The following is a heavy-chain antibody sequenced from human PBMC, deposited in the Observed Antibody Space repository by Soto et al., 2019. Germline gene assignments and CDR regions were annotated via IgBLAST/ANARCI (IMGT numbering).Heavy chain of an antibody. CDR3: AKVGPYYNLNWFDP. V-gene: IGHV3-23*01. CDR1: GFIFSNYA. CDR2: ISGSGGST. D-gene: IGHD3-10*01. Sequence: GGSLRLSCAASGFIFSNYAMTWVRQAPEKGLEWVSLISGSGGSTYYADSVKGRFTISRDNSKNTLFLQMNSLRAEDTAVYYCAKVGPYYNLNWFDPWGQGTLVTVSS. J-gene: IGHJ5*02.